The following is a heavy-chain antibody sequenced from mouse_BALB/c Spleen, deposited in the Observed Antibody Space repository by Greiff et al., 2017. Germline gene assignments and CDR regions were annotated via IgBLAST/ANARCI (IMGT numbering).Heavy chain of an antibody. CDR3: ARGDYDYDLAY. V-gene: IGHV5-4*02. CDR1: GFTFSDYY. Sequence: EVMLVESGGGLVKPGGSLKLSCAASGFTFSDYYMYWVRQTPEKRLEWVATISDGGSYTYYPDSVKGRFTISRDNAKNNLYLQMSSLKSEDTAMYYCARGDYDYDLAYWGQGTLVTVSA. D-gene: IGHD2-4*01. J-gene: IGHJ3*01. CDR2: ISDGGSYT.